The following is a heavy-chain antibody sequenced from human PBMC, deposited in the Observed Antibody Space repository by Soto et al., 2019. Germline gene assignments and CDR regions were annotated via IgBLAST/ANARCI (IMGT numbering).Heavy chain of an antibody. Sequence: GGSLRLSCAASGFTFSGYAMSWVRQSPGEGLEWVSAISGSGGSTYYADSVKGRFTISRDNSKNTLYLQMNSLRAEDTAVYYCAKGAWKLDYYYGMDVWGQGTTVTVSS. CDR3: AKGAWKLDYYYGMDV. V-gene: IGHV3-23*01. D-gene: IGHD1-1*01. CDR2: ISGSGGST. J-gene: IGHJ6*02. CDR1: GFTFSGYA.